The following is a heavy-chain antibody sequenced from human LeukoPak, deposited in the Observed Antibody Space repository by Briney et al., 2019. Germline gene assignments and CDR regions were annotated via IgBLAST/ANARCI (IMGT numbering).Heavy chain of an antibody. CDR3: ARTGGASDAFDI. Sequence: PGGSLRPSCAASGFTFSSYSMNWVRQAPGKGLEWVSSISSSSSYIYYADSVKGRFTISRDNAKNSLYLQMNSLRAEDTAVYYCARTGGASDAFDIWGQGTMVTVSS. CDR2: ISSSSSYI. D-gene: IGHD4-23*01. CDR1: GFTFSSYS. V-gene: IGHV3-21*01. J-gene: IGHJ3*02.